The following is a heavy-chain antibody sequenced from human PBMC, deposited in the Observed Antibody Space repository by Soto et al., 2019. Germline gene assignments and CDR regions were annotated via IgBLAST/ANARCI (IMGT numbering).Heavy chain of an antibody. D-gene: IGHD5-12*01. V-gene: IGHV4-59*01. Sequence: SETLSLTCTVSGGSISSYYWSWIRQPPGKGPEWIGYIYYSGSTNYNPSLKSRVTISVDTSKNQFSLKLSSVTAADTAVYYCARIGWPRMERVVATMPGYYYYMDVWGKGTTVTVSS. J-gene: IGHJ6*03. CDR3: ARIGWPRMERVVATMPGYYYYMDV. CDR1: GGSISSYY. CDR2: IYYSGST.